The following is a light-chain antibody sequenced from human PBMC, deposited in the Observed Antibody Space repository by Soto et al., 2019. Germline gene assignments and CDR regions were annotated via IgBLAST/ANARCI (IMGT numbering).Light chain of an antibody. CDR1: QSVSSY. J-gene: IGKJ2*01. CDR3: QQRSNWPPDT. Sequence: EIVLTQSPATLSLSPGERATLSCRASQSVSSYLAWYQQKPGQAPRLLIYDASNRATGIPARFSGSGSGTDFTLTISSLEPEDFAVYYCQQRSNWPPDTFGQGTKREI. CDR2: DAS. V-gene: IGKV3-11*01.